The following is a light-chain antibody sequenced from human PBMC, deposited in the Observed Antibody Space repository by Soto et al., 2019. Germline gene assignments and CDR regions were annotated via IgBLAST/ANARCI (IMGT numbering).Light chain of an antibody. CDR1: QGIRND. J-gene: IGKJ1*01. Sequence: IQMTQSPSSLSASVGDRVTITCRASQGIRNDLGWYQQKPGKAPKVLITAASSLQSGVPSRFSGSGSGTVFTLTISSLLPEDFATYYCQQSYSTPMWTFGQGTKVDIK. V-gene: IGKV1-39*01. CDR3: QQSYSTPMWT. CDR2: AAS.